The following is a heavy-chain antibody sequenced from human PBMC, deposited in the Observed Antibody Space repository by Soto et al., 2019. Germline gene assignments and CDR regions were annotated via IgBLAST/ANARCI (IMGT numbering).Heavy chain of an antibody. CDR3: ARAHLYYDSSGMPGY. J-gene: IGHJ4*02. CDR1: GYTFTAYY. CDR2: INPNSGGT. V-gene: IGHV1-2*02. Sequence: GASVKVSCKASGYTFTAYYMHWVRQAPGQGLEWMGWINPNSGGTSYAQKFQGRVTMTRDTSISTAYMELSRLRSDDTAVYYCARAHLYYDSSGMPGYWGQGTLVTVSS. D-gene: IGHD3-22*01.